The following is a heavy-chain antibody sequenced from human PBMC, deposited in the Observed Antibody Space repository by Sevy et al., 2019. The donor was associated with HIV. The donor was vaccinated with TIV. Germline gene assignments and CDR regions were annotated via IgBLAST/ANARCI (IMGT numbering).Heavy chain of an antibody. V-gene: IGHV3-23*01. CDR3: VKEVSQYSYSDY. D-gene: IGHD5-18*01. J-gene: IGHJ4*02. CDR2: FSGSADAT. CDR1: GFTFSNYA. Sequence: GGSLRLSCAASGFTFSNYAMSWVRQTPGKGLEWVSAFSGSADATYYTDSVKGRFTISRANSKNTVYLQMNSLRAADTAVYYCVKEVSQYSYSDYWGQGTLVTVSS.